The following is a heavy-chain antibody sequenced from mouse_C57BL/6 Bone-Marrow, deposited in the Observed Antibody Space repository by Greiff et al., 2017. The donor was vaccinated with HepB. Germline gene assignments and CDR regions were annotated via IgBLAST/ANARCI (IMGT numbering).Heavy chain of an antibody. CDR2: IRGGGSP. J-gene: IGHJ1*03. CDR3: AKHGGYYGSSYLYWYFDV. D-gene: IGHD1-1*01. Sequence: VKLMESGPGLVAPSQSLSITCTVSGFSLTSYGVDWVRQPPVKGLEWLGVIRGGGSPNYNSALMSRLSISKDNSKSQVFLKMNSLQTDDTAMYYCAKHGGYYGSSYLYWYFDVWGTGTTVTVSS. CDR1: GFSLTSYG. V-gene: IGHV2-9*01.